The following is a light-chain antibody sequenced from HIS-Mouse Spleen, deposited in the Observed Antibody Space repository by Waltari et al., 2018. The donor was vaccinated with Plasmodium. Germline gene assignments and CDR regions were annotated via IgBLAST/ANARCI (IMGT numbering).Light chain of an antibody. V-gene: IGLV2-23*01. CDR1: ISDVGSYNL. J-gene: IGLJ3*02. CDR2: EGS. CDR3: CSYAGSSTNWV. Sequence: QSALTQPASVSGSPGQSITISCTGTISDVGSYNLVSWYQQHPGKAPKLMIYEGSKRPSGVSNRFSGSKSGNTASLTISGLQAEDEADYYCCSYAGSSTNWVFGGGTKLTVL.